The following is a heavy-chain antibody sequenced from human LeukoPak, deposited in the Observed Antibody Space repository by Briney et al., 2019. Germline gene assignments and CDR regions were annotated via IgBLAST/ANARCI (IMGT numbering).Heavy chain of an antibody. CDR1: GYTFTSYA. D-gene: IGHD3-22*01. CDR3: ARDGLPGRYYYDSSGYYYEPPTNFDY. CDR2: INTNTGNP. V-gene: IGHV7-4-1*02. J-gene: IGHJ4*02. Sequence: ASVKVSCKASGYTFTSYAMNWVRQAPGQGLEWMGWINTNTGNPTYAQGFTGRFVFSLDTSVSTAYLQISSLKAEDTAVYYCARDGLPGRYYYDSSGYYYEPPTNFDYWGQGTLVTVSS.